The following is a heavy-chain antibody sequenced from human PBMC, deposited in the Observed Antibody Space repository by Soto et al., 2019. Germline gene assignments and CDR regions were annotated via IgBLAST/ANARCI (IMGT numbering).Heavy chain of an antibody. J-gene: IGHJ5*02. V-gene: IGHV4-30-2*01. CDR3: ARAPFYSASGNYNHLMFDA. CDR2: MYHSGTF. CDR1: GGSIGGVGYS. Sequence: QLQLQESGSGLVKTSQTLSLTCAVSGGSIGGVGYSWSWIRQPPGGGLGWIGDMYHSGTFLMSPSLNTRLTISLHISNNPFPLPLTSMTAADTAVYYWARAPFYSASGNYNHLMFDAWGQGIQVTVSS. D-gene: IGHD3-10*01.